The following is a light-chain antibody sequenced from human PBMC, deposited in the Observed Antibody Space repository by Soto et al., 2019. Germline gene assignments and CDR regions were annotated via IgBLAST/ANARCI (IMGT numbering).Light chain of an antibody. CDR3: SSYTSDNRDYV. J-gene: IGLJ1*01. CDR2: EVS. CDR1: SSDVGAYTS. Sequence: QSVLAQPASVSGSPGQSITISCTGSSSDVGAYTSVSWYQQHPGKAPKLMIYEVSNRPSGVSRRFSGSKSGNTASLTISGLQAEDEAHYYCSSYTSDNRDYVFGTGTKVTGL. V-gene: IGLV2-14*01.